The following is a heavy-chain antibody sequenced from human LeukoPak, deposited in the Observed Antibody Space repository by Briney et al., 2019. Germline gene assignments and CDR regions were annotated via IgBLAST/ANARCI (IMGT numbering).Heavy chain of an antibody. D-gene: IGHD2-15*01. CDR1: GFTFSDYY. CDR2: ISSSSSYI. Sequence: PGGSLRLSCAASGFTFSDYYMSWIRQAPGKGLEWVSYISSSSSYIYYADSVKGRFTISRDNAKNSLYLQMNSLRAEDTAVYYCARDHCSGGSCRNVDYYYYGMDVWGQGTTVTVSS. J-gene: IGHJ6*02. CDR3: ARDHCSGGSCRNVDYYYYGMDV. V-gene: IGHV3-11*06.